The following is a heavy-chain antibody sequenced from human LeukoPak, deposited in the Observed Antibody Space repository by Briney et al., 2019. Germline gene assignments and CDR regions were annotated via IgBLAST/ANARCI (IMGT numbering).Heavy chain of an antibody. D-gene: IGHD3-22*01. J-gene: IGHJ4*02. CDR1: GFPFSRYA. CDR3: AKDYYDSSGPSFDY. Sequence: PGGSLRLSCAASGFPFSRYAMSWVRQAPGRGLEWVSVISGSGSSTYYADSVKGRFTISRDTSKNTLYLQMNSLRAEDTAIYYCAKDYYDSSGPSFDYWGQGTLVTVSS. V-gene: IGHV3-23*01. CDR2: ISGSGSST.